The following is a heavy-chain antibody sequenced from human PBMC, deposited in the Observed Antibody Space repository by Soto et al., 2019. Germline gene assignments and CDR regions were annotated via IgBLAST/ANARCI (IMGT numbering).Heavy chain of an antibody. D-gene: IGHD2-15*01. Sequence: GGSLRLSCAASGFTFSSYAMSWVRQAPGKGLEWVSAISGSGGSTYSADSVKGRFTISRDNSKNTLHLQMNSLRAEDTAVYYSAKVVVACMVVWGQGTTVTVSS. CDR3: AKVVVACMVV. V-gene: IGHV3-23*01. CDR1: GFTFSSYA. J-gene: IGHJ6*02. CDR2: ISGSGGST.